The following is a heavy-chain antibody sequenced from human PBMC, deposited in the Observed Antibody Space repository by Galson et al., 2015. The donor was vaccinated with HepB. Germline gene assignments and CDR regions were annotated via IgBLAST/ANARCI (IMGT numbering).Heavy chain of an antibody. CDR2: ISRGGNTR. D-gene: IGHD3/OR15-3a*01. CDR3: ARGASHYDWTGYPDEKYCGMDV. Sequence: SLRLSCATSGFSFSSFWMNWVRQVPGKGLLWVSRISRGGNTRNYADSVEGRFTISRDNANNALYLEMNSLRAEDTAVYYCARGASHYDWTGYPDEKYCGMDVWGQGTTVIVSS. CDR1: GFSFSSFW. V-gene: IGHV3-74*01. J-gene: IGHJ6*02.